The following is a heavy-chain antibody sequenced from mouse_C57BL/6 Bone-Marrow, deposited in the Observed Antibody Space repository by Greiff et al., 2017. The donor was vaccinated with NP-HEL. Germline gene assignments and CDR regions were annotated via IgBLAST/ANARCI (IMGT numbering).Heavy chain of an antibody. Sequence: QVQLQQPGAELVKPGASVKLSCKASGYTFTSYWMQWVKQRPGQGLEWIGEIDPSDSYTNYNQKFKGKATLTVDTSSSTAYMQLSSLTSEDSAVYYCASYSIYLYWYFDVWGTGTTVTVSS. J-gene: IGHJ1*03. V-gene: IGHV1-50*01. CDR1: GYTFTSYW. D-gene: IGHD2-5*01. CDR2: IDPSDSYT. CDR3: ASYSIYLYWYFDV.